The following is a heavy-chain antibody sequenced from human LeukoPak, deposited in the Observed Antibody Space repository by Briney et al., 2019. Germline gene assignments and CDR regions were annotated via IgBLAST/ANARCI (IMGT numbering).Heavy chain of an antibody. D-gene: IGHD4-17*01. CDR2: ISYIGST. CDR3: ARDLVTVTKGFDI. CDR1: ADYFSSHY. Sequence: SETLSLTCAVSADYFSSHYWTWIRQSPGTGLEWIGYISYIGSTNYNPSLKSRVTISIDTSKNQFSLKLRSVTAADTAVYYCARDLVTVTKGFDIWGQGTMVSVSS. J-gene: IGHJ3*02. V-gene: IGHV4-59*11.